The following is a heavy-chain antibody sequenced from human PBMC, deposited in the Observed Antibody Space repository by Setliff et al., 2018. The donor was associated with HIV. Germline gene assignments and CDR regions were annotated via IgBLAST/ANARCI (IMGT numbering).Heavy chain of an antibody. J-gene: IGHJ3*02. D-gene: IGHD3-3*01. CDR3: ARAAAYFNFWTGYHPHAFDI. CDR2: IKQDGSER. V-gene: IGHV3-7*01. Sequence: PGESLRLSCAASGFTVSGYWMSWVRQAPGKGLEWVANIKQDGSERYYVDSVKGRFTISRDNTNNSLYLHMNSLRAEDTAVYYCARAAAYFNFWTGYHPHAFDIWGQGTMVTVSS. CDR1: GFTVSGYW.